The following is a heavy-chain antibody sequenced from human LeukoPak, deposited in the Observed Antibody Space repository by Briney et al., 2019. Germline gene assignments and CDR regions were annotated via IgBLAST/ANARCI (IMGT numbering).Heavy chain of an antibody. CDR1: GFTFSSYA. Sequence: PGGSLRLSCAASGFTFSSYAMSWVRQAPGKGPEWVSAISGSGGSTYYADSVKGRFTISRDNSKNTLYLQMNSLRAEDTAVYYCAKDSTRSGAFDIWGQGTMVTVSS. CDR3: AKDSTRSGAFDI. CDR2: ISGSGGST. D-gene: IGHD3-3*02. V-gene: IGHV3-23*01. J-gene: IGHJ3*02.